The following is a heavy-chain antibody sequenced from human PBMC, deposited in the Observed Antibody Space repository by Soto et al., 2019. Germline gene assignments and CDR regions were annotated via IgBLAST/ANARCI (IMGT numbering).Heavy chain of an antibody. Sequence: QVQLVQSGAEVKKPGSSVKVSCKAAGGTFSRLAISWVRQAPGQGLEWMGGFIPMFVAADYAQKFQGRVTIPADEFTGTAYMELSSLRSEDKAVYFCSCGYYGIADNSEYFHYWGHGTLVTVSS. CDR3: SCGYYGIADNSEYFHY. J-gene: IGHJ1*01. CDR2: FIPMFVAA. D-gene: IGHD3-3*01. CDR1: GGTFSRLA. V-gene: IGHV1-69*01.